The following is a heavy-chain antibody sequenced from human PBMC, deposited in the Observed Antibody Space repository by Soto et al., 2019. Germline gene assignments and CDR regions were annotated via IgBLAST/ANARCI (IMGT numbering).Heavy chain of an antibody. V-gene: IGHV1-46*01. CDR3: ARSSGGVFGIIIEGTNWFDP. CDR2: INPNGGST. CDR1: GDTFTIYY. Sequence: ASAKVSCKAPGDTFTIYYMHCVVRSPLHWRDWMGVINPNGGSTRFAQKFQGRVTMTSDTSTSTVYMELRGLTSEDTAVYYCARSSGGVFGIIIEGTNWFDPWGQGTLVTVSS. J-gene: IGHJ5*02. D-gene: IGHD3-16*01.